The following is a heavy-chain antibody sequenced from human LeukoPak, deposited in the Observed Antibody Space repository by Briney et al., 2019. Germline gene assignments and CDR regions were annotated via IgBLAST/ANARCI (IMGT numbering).Heavy chain of an antibody. J-gene: IGHJ4*02. D-gene: IGHD4-23*01. CDR2: ISSSGGTI. CDR3: ARDYGGSSPFDY. V-gene: IGHV3-48*03. CDR1: GFTFSSYE. Sequence: RGRSLRLSCAASGFTFSSYEMHWVRRAPGKGLEWVSYISSSGGTIFYADSVKGRLTISRDNAKNSLYLQMNSLRAEDTAVYYCARDYGGSSPFDYWGQGTLITVSS.